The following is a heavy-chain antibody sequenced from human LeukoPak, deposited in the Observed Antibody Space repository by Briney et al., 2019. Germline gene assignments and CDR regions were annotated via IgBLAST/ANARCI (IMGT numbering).Heavy chain of an antibody. V-gene: IGHV4-30-2*01. J-gene: IGHJ6*03. CDR1: GGSTGGGDYSISSGGYY. CDR2: IHQRGST. D-gene: IGHD2/OR15-2a*01. CDR3: ARIHFQFYYMDV. Sequence: SQTLSLTCSVSGGSTGGGDYSISSGGYYWSWVRQPPGKGLEWIGHIHQRGSTYYNPSLKSRVTISVDRPKNQVSLKLIAMTAADTAVYYCARIHFQFYYMDVWGKGTTVTVSS.